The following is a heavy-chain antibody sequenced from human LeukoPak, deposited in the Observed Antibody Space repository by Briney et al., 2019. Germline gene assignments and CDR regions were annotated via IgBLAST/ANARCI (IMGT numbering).Heavy chain of an antibody. D-gene: IGHD5-18*01. J-gene: IGHJ4*02. CDR1: GGSISSSSYY. CDR3: ARGRSPRSGYSYGYATYYFDY. Sequence: PSETLSLTCTVSGGSISSSSYYWSWIRQPPGKGLEWIGYIHYSGSTNYNPSLKSRVTISVDTSKNQFSLKLSSVTAADTAVYYCARGRSPRSGYSYGYATYYFDYWGQGTLVTVSS. CDR2: IHYSGST. V-gene: IGHV4-61*01.